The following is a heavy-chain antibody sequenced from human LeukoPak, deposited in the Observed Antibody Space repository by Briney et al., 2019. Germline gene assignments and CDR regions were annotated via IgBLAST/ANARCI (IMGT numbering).Heavy chain of an antibody. J-gene: IGHJ4*02. D-gene: IGHD5-18*01. CDR2: INTNTGNP. CDR1: GYTFTSYG. Sequence: ASVKVSCKASGYTFTSYGISWVRQAPGQGLEWMGWINTNTGNPTYAQGFTGRFVFSLDTSVSTAYLQISSLKAEDTAVYYCARAEEAMATPYDYWGQGTLVTVSS. CDR3: ARAEEAMATPYDY. V-gene: IGHV7-4-1*02.